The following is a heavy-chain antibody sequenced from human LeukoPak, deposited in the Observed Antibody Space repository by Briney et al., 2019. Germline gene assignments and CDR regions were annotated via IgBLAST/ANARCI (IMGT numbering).Heavy chain of an antibody. CDR1: GFTFSGYW. CDR2: INLDGSVI. Sequence: GESLKISCAASGFTFSGYWMSWVRQAPGKGLEWVANINLDGSVIHYVDSAKGRFTISRDNAKNSLYLQMNYLRAEDTALYYCATSDDSSGSDWGQGTLVTVSS. J-gene: IGHJ4*02. CDR3: ATSDDSSGSD. V-gene: IGHV3-7*01. D-gene: IGHD3-22*01.